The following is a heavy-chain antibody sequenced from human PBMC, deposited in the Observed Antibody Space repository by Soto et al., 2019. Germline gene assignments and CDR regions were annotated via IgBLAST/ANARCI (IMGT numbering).Heavy chain of an antibody. CDR2: INAGNGNT. CDR1: GYTFTSYA. V-gene: IGHV1-3*01. CDR3: ARNGEFPFSYYYYMDV. J-gene: IGHJ6*03. Sequence: ASVTVSCEASGYTFTSYAIHWVRQAPGQSLEWMGWINAGNGNTKYSQKFQGRVTITRDTSASTAYMELSSLRSEDTAVYYCARNGEFPFSYYYYMDVWGKGTTVTGSS. D-gene: IGHD3-10*01.